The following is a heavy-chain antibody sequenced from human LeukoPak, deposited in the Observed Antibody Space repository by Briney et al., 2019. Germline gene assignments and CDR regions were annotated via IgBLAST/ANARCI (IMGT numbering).Heavy chain of an antibody. V-gene: IGHV3-33*01. J-gene: IGHJ4*02. D-gene: IGHD2-8*01. CDR3: ARDRMALFDY. CDR2: IWYDGSNK. Sequence: GGSLRLSCAASGFTFSTYGMHWVRQAPGKGLEWVAVIWYDGSNKYYADSVKGRFTISRDNSKNTLDLQMNSLRAEDTAVYYCARDRMALFDYWGQGTLVTVSS. CDR1: GFTFSTYG.